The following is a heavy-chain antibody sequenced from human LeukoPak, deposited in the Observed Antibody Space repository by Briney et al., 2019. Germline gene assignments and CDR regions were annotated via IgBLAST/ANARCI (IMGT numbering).Heavy chain of an antibody. Sequence: GGSLRLSCAVSGFTLSSYAMSWVRQAPGKGLEWVSGISGSGGSTYNGDSVKGRFTISRDNSKNMLYLQMNSLRAEDTAVYYCSRDGSGIHYGMDVWGQGTTVTVSS. CDR2: ISGSGGST. CDR3: SRDGSGIHYGMDV. V-gene: IGHV3-23*01. CDR1: GFTLSSYA. D-gene: IGHD5-24*01. J-gene: IGHJ6*02.